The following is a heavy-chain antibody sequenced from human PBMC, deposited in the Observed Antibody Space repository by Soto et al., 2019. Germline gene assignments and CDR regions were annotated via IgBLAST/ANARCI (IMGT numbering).Heavy chain of an antibody. CDR1: GFTFSSYG. V-gene: IGHV3-33*08. CDR3: ARSDTAMAHTGMDV. Sequence: GGSLRLSCAASGFTFSSYGMHWVRQAPGKGLEWVAVIWYDGSNKYYADSVKGRFTISRDNSKNTLYLQMNSLRAEDTAVYYCARSDTAMAHTGMDVWGQGTTVTVSS. D-gene: IGHD5-18*01. CDR2: IWYDGSNK. J-gene: IGHJ6*02.